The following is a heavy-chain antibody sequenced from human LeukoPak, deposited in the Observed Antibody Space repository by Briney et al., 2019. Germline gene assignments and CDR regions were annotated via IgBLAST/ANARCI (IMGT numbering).Heavy chain of an antibody. J-gene: IGHJ6*03. D-gene: IGHD3-10*01. CDR1: GDSISSGGYY. CDR3: ARDVRVRGVVGYFYQYMDV. Sequence: SETLSLTCKVSGDSISSGGYYWGWIRQPPGKGLQWYASIYYRGGTFYNPSLKSRVTISVDTSKNQFSLRLNSMTAADTAVYYCARDVRVRGVVGYFYQYMDVWGKGTTVTVSS. CDR2: IYYRGGT. V-gene: IGHV4-39*07.